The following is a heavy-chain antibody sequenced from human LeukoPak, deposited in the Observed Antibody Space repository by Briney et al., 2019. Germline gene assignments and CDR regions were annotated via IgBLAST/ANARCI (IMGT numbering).Heavy chain of an antibody. CDR2: ISGSGGRT. Sequence: GGSLRHSCAASGFTFSSYAMSWVRQAPGKWLEWVSAISGSGGRTYYADSVKGRFTISRDNSKNTLYLQMNSLRAEDTAVYYCAKGGGYYGSGSYYNYWGQGTLVTVSS. J-gene: IGHJ4*02. CDR1: GFTFSSYA. D-gene: IGHD3-10*01. V-gene: IGHV3-23*01. CDR3: AKGGGYYGSGSYYNY.